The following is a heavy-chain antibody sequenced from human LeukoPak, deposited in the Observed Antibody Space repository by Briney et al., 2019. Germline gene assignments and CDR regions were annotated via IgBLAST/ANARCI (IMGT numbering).Heavy chain of an antibody. Sequence: ASVKVSCKASGYTFTGYYIHWVRQAPGQGLEWMGWINPNSGVTNYAQNLQGRVTMTRDTFISTAYMELSRLTSDDTAVYYCARRGAVPVEYLQYWGQGTLVTVSS. CDR2: INPNSGVT. CDR1: GYTFTGYY. CDR3: ARRGAVPVEYLQY. V-gene: IGHV1-2*02. J-gene: IGHJ1*01. D-gene: IGHD6-19*01.